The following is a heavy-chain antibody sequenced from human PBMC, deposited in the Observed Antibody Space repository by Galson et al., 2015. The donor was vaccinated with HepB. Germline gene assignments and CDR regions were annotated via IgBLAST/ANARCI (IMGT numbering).Heavy chain of an antibody. CDR2: INPNSGGT. CDR1: GYTFTGYY. V-gene: IGHV1-2*02. Sequence: VKVSCKASGYTFTGYYMHWVRQAPGQGLEWMGWINPNSGGTNYAQKFQGRVTMTRDTSISTAYMELSRLRSDDTAVYYCARGGEVYYDFWSGYHDAFDIWGQGTMVTVSS. CDR3: ARGGEVYYDFWSGYHDAFDI. J-gene: IGHJ3*02. D-gene: IGHD3-3*01.